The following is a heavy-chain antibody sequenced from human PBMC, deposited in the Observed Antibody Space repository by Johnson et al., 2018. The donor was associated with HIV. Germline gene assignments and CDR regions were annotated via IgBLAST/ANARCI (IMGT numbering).Heavy chain of an antibody. V-gene: IGHV3-30*04. CDR2: TSADGTNK. Sequence: VQLVESGGGVVQPGRSLRLSCAASGFTVTNYAMHWVRQAPGKGLEWVAVTSADGTNKYNADSVKGRFTIARDNSKNTLFLQMNSLRAEDTAVYYCAGGIVVEVAATLISGAFDIWGQGTMVTVSS. J-gene: IGHJ3*02. CDR3: AGGIVVEVAATLISGAFDI. D-gene: IGHD2-15*01. CDR1: GFTVTNYA.